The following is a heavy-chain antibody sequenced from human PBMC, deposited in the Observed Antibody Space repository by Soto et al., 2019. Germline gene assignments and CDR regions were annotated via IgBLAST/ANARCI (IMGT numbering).Heavy chain of an antibody. V-gene: IGHV1-2*04. J-gene: IGHJ6*02. D-gene: IGHD6-19*01. Sequence: ASVKVSCKASGYTFTGYYMHWVRQAPGQGLEWMGWINPNSGGTNYAQKFQGWVTMTRDTSISTAYMELSRLRSDDTAVYYCAREEGVAGTGYGMDVWGQGTTVTVSS. CDR3: AREEGVAGTGYGMDV. CDR2: INPNSGGT. CDR1: GYTFTGYY.